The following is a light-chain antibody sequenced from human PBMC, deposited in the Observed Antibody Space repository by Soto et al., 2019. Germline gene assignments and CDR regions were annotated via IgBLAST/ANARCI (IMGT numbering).Light chain of an antibody. Sequence: EIVLTQSPATLSLSPGERGTLSCWASQSVSTNLAWYQQKPGQAPRLLIYGASNRVTGTPARFSGSGSGTDFTLTISSLESEDFATYYCQHRANWPPGATFGGGTKVEI. V-gene: IGKV3-11*01. CDR1: QSVSTN. CDR2: GAS. J-gene: IGKJ4*01. CDR3: QHRANWPPGAT.